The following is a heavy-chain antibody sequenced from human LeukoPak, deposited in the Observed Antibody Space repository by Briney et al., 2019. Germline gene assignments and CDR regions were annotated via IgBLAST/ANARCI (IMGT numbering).Heavy chain of an antibody. CDR2: INPSGGST. J-gene: IGHJ4*02. CDR1: GYTFTSYY. CDR3: ARAPYCGGDCYYFDC. D-gene: IGHD2-21*01. V-gene: IGHV1-46*03. Sequence: DSVKVSCKASGYTFTSYYMHWVRQAPGQGLEWMGIINPSGGSTSYAQKFQGRVTMTRDTSTSTVHMELSSLRSEDTAVYYCARAPYCGGDCYYFDCWGQGTLVTVSS.